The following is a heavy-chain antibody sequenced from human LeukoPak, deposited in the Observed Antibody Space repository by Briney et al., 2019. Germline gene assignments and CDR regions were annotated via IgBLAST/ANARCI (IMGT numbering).Heavy chain of an antibody. CDR2: IYYSGST. CDR1: GGSISSYY. V-gene: IGHV4-59*01. J-gene: IGHJ6*03. Sequence: SETLSLTCTVSGGSISSYYWSWIRQPPGKGLEWIGYIYYSGSTNYNPSLKSRVTISVDTSKNQFSLKLSSVTAADTAVYYCARDQWEGATQSTPYYYYMDVWGKGTTVTVSS. CDR3: ARDQWEGATQSTPYYYYMDV. D-gene: IGHD1-26*01.